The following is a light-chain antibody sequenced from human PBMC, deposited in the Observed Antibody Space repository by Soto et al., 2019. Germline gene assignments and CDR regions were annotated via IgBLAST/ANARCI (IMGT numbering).Light chain of an antibody. CDR3: SSYRTGGPFV. V-gene: IGLV2-14*01. J-gene: IGLJ1*01. CDR2: EVS. Sequence: QSVLTRLASVAGSPGQSIAISCTGTSSDVGGYNYVSWYQQLPGKAPKLLISEVSNRPSGVSHRFSGSKSGNTASLTISGLQAEDEADYYCSSYRTGGPFVFGTGTKVTVL. CDR1: SSDVGGYNY.